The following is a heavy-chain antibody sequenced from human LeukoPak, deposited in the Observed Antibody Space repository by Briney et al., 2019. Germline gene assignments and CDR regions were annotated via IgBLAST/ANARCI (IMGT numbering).Heavy chain of an antibody. D-gene: IGHD6-19*01. CDR1: GFTFSSYA. CDR2: ISGSGGST. V-gene: IGHV3-23*01. J-gene: IGHJ4*02. Sequence: GGSLRLSCAASGFTFSSYAMSWVRQAPGKGLEWVSAISGSGGSTYYADSVKGQFIISRDNSKNTLYLQMNSLRAEDTAVYYCAKAEGGSSGWYVGFGFDYWGQGTLVTVSS. CDR3: AKAEGGSSGWYVGFGFDY.